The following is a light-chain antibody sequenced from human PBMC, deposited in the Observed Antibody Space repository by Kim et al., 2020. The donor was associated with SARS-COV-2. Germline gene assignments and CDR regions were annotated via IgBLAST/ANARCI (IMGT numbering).Light chain of an antibody. J-gene: IGKJ4*01. V-gene: IGKV3-15*01. Sequence: SPGQRSTLYCKARQSVNSHVALYRQQPGQAPSLVVLGASTRATGIPDRFSGSGSGTDYTLTITSLQPEDFATYYCQQYKSWPPLAFGGGTKVDIK. CDR3: QQYKSWPPLA. CDR1: QSVNSH. CDR2: GAS.